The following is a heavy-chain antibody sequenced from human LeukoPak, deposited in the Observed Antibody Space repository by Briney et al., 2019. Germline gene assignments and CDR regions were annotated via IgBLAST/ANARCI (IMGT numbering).Heavy chain of an antibody. Sequence: ASVKVSCKTSGYSFTGYYIHWVRQAPGQGLEWMGWINPNSGGTNYAQSFQGRVTMTRDTSISTAYMELSRLRSDDTAVYFCARGISEAVPGRYFQHWGQGTLVTVSS. V-gene: IGHV1-2*02. CDR1: GYSFTGYY. J-gene: IGHJ1*01. CDR3: ARGISEAVPGRYFQH. D-gene: IGHD6-19*01. CDR2: INPNSGGT.